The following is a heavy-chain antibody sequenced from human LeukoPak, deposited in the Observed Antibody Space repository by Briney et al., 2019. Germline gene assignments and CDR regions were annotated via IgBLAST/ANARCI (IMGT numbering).Heavy chain of an antibody. CDR2: IYLDDSDT. J-gene: IGHJ4*02. CDR1: GNRFTSYW. CDR3: ARRRGGSSLVYYFDY. V-gene: IGHV5-51*01. Sequence: GESLKISCKGYGNRFTSYWIGWVRQMLEKGLEWMGIIYLDDSDTRYSPSFQGQITISADKSISTAYLQWNSLKASDTAIYYCARRRGGSSLVYYFDYWGQGTLVTVSS. D-gene: IGHD1-26*01.